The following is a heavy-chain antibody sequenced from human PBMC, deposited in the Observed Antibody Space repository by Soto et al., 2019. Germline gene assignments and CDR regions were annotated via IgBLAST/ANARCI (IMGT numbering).Heavy chain of an antibody. CDR3: ARDRTPSIAARADY. CDR1: GFTFSSYS. CDR2: ISSSSSYI. J-gene: IGHJ4*02. Sequence: GGSLRLSCAASGFTFSSYSMNWVRQAPGKGLEWVSSISSSSSYIYYADSVKGRFTISRDNAKNSLYLQMNSLRAEDTAVYYCARDRTPSIAARADYWGQGTLVSVSS. D-gene: IGHD6-6*01. V-gene: IGHV3-21*01.